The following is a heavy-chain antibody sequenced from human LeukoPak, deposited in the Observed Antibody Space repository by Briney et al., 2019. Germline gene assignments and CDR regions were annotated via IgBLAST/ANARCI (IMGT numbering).Heavy chain of an antibody. Sequence: ASVKVSCKASGYTFTGYHIHWVRQAPGQGLEWMGRININSGGINYAQKFQGRVTMTRATSISTAYMELSRLRFDDTAVYYCARDRDGGVGTMDYWGQGTLVPVSS. J-gene: IGHJ4*02. V-gene: IGHV1-2*06. D-gene: IGHD3-3*01. CDR1: GYTFTGYH. CDR2: ININSGGI. CDR3: ARDRDGGVGTMDY.